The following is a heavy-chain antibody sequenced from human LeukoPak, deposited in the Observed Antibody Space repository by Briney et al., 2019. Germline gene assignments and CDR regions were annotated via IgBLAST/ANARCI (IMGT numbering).Heavy chain of an antibody. CDR1: GYTFTSYY. CDR2: INPSGGST. J-gene: IGHJ4*02. Sequence: GASVNVSCKASGYTFTSYYMHWVRQAPGQGLEWMGIINPSGGSTSYAQKFQGRVTMTRDTSTSTVYMELSSLRSEDTAVYYCARVGLLPESCSGGSCYSRANDYWGQGTLVTVSS. D-gene: IGHD2-15*01. CDR3: ARVGLLPESCSGGSCYSRANDY. V-gene: IGHV1-46*01.